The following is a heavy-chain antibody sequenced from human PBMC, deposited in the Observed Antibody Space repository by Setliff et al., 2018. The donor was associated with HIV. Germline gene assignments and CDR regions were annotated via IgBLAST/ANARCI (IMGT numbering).Heavy chain of an antibody. D-gene: IGHD6-19*01. CDR3: AKDQQWLLLDY. Sequence: SETLSLTCTVSGGSIASGAYYWSWIRQPAGKGLEWIGRIYTSGNTNYNPSLNGRVTMSIDTSKNQFSLKLSSVTAADTAVYYCAKDQQWLLLDYWGQGTLVTVSS. V-gene: IGHV4-61*02. J-gene: IGHJ4*02. CDR1: GGSIASGAYY. CDR2: IYTSGNT.